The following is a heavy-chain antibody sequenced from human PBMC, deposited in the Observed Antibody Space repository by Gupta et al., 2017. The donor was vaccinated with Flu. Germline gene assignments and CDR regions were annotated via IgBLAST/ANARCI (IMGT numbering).Heavy chain of an antibody. CDR3: ARDLYYDFWSGYLDY. Sequence: QVQLVESGGGVVQPGRSLRLSCAASGFTCNSYGMHWVRQAPGKGLEWVAVIWYDGSNKYYADSVKGRFTISRDTSKNTLYLEMNSLRAEDTAVYYCARDLYYDFWSGYLDYWGQGTLVTVSS. CDR2: IWYDGSNK. V-gene: IGHV3-33*01. J-gene: IGHJ4*02. CDR1: GFTCNSYG. D-gene: IGHD3-3*01.